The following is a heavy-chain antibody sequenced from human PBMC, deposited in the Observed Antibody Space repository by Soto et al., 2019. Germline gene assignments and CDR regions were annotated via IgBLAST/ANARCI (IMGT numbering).Heavy chain of an antibody. J-gene: IGHJ6*02. Sequence: EVPLVESGGGLVKPGGSLRLSCAASGFTFKDAWMSWVRQAPGKGLEWVGHIKSTDTGGTTDYAAPVKGRFIISKDDSEVTLYLLMNSLKTEDTARYFCTWHLDIWGQGTSVIVSS. V-gene: IGHV3-15*01. CDR3: TWHLDI. CDR2: IKSTDTGGTT. CDR1: GFTFKDAW.